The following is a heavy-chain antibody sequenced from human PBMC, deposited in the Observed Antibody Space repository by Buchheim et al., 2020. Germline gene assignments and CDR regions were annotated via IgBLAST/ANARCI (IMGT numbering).Heavy chain of an antibody. V-gene: IGHV5-51*01. J-gene: IGHJ5*02. D-gene: IGHD4-17*01. CDR1: GYSFTSYW. CDR2: IYPGDSDT. CDR3: ARLVTTVTAPIGWFDP. Sequence: EVQLVQSGAEVKKPGESLKISCKGSGYSFTSYWIGWERQMPGKGLEWMGIIYPGDSDTRYSPSFQGQVTISADKSISTASPQWSSLKASDTAMYYCARLVTTVTAPIGWFDPWGQGTL.